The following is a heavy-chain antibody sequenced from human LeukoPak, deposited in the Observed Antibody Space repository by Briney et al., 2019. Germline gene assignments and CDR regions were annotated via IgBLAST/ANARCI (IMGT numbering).Heavy chain of an antibody. CDR2: INPNSGGT. CDR3: ARDAGRQQLAGGY. D-gene: IGHD6-13*01. V-gene: IGHV1-2*06. Sequence: ASVKVSCKASGYTFTGYYMHWVRQAPGQGLEWMGRINPNSGGTNYAQKFQGRVTMTRDTSISTAYMELSGLRSDDTAVYYCARDAGRQQLAGGYWGQGTLVTVSS. CDR1: GYTFTGYY. J-gene: IGHJ4*02.